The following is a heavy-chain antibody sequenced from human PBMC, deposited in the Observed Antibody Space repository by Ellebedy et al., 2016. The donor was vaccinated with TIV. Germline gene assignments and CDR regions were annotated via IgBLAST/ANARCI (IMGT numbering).Heavy chain of an antibody. CDR2: ISYDGSNK. D-gene: IGHD3-10*01. V-gene: IGHV3-30*01. J-gene: IGHJ4*02. CDR3: ARENMVREYFDY. CDR1: GFTFSSYA. Sequence: PGGSLRLSCAASGFTFSSYAMHWVRQAPGKGLEWVAVISYDGSNKYYADSVKGRFTISRDNSKNTLYLQMNSLRAEDTAVYYCARENMVREYFDYWGQGTLVTVSS.